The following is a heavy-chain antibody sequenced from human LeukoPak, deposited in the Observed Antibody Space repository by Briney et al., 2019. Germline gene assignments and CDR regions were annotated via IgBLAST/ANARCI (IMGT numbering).Heavy chain of an antibody. CDR3: AKGKSFDY. CDR1: GFTVSSNY. CDR2: IHSDDST. Sequence: IQPGGSLRLSCAASGFTVSSNYMSWVRQAPGKGLEWVSLIHSDDSTYYADSVKGRFIISRDNSKNTLYLQMNSLRAEDTAVYYCAKGKSFDYWGQGTLVTVSS. V-gene: IGHV3-53*01. J-gene: IGHJ4*02.